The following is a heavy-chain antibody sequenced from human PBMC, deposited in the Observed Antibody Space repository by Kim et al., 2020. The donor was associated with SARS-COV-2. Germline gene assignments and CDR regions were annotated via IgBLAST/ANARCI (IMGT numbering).Heavy chain of an antibody. CDR2: ISWNSGSI. V-gene: IGHV3-9*01. CDR1: GFTFDDYA. D-gene: IGHD3-22*01. Sequence: GGSLRLSCAASGFTFDDYAMHWVRQAPGKGLEWVSGISWNSGSIGYADSVKGRFTISRDNAKNSLYLQMNSLRAEDTALYYCAKAPDGDSSGYYGGFDYWGQGTLVTVSS. J-gene: IGHJ4*02. CDR3: AKAPDGDSSGYYGGFDY.